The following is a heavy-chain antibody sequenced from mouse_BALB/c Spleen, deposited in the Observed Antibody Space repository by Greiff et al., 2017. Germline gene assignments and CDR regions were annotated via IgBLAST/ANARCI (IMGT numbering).Heavy chain of an antibody. D-gene: IGHD2-14*01. CDR3: AREGYRYDEPPWFAY. CDR1: GFSLTSYG. CDR2: IWSGGST. J-gene: IGHJ3*01. V-gene: IGHV2-2*02. Sequence: VKLEESGPGLVQPSQSLSITCTVSGFSLTSYGVHWVRQSPGKGLEWLGVIWSGGSTDYNAAFISRLSISKDNSKSQVFFKMNSLQANDTAIYYCAREGYRYDEPPWFAYWGQGTLVTVSA.